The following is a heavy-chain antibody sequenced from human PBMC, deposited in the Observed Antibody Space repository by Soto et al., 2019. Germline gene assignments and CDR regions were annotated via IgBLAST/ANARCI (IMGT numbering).Heavy chain of an antibody. J-gene: IGHJ4*02. Sequence: ASVKVSCKVSGYTLTELSIHWVRQAPGEGLEWMGGFDLENGYTNYAQRFQDRVTLTRDMSTATTYMELSRLTSEDTAIYYCAADATAWQQMVPSDYWGQGTLVTVSS. V-gene: IGHV1-24*01. CDR3: AADATAWQQMVPSDY. CDR1: GYTLTELS. D-gene: IGHD2-8*01. CDR2: FDLENGYT.